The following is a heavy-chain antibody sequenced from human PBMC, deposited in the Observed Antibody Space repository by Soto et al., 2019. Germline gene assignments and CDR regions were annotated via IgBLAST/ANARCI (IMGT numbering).Heavy chain of an antibody. CDR1: GFAFSSYW. CDR2: INGDGSTT. CDR3: ARVGQRRYYFDY. Sequence: EVHLVESGGGSVQPGGSLKLSCAGSGFAFSSYWIHWVRQVPGKGLVWVSRINGDGSTTSYADSVRGRFTISRDNAKDTLYLQMNSLRAEHTAFYYCARVGQRRYYFDYWGQGTPVTVSS. J-gene: IGHJ4*02. V-gene: IGHV3-74*01.